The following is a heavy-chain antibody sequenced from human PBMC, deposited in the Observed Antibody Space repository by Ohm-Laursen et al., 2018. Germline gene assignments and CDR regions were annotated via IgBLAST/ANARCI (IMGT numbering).Heavy chain of an antibody. CDR2: ISTHGETT. J-gene: IGHJ3*02. D-gene: IGHD3-9*01. Sequence: SLRLSCTASGFTFSSYAMHCVRQAPGKGLEYVSAISTHGETTYDANSVQGRFTTSRDNTKNALYLQMGSLRPEDMGIYYCARDVGYDVLTEAFDIWGQGTMVTVSS. V-gene: IGHV3-64*01. CDR1: GFTFSSYA. CDR3: ARDVGYDVLTEAFDI.